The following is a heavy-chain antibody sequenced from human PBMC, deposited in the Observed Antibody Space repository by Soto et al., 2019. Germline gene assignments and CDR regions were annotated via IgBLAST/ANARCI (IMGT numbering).Heavy chain of an antibody. CDR2: ISAYNGNT. V-gene: IGHV1-18*01. CDR3: ARDLPPVDY. Sequence: QVQLVQSGAEVKKPGASVKVSCKASGYTFSSYFISWVRQAPGQGLEWMGWISAYNGNTNYAQNLQGRVTMTTDTATSPAYMELRGLGSDDPAVYCCARDLPPVDYWGQGTLGTGSS. CDR1: GYTFSSYF. J-gene: IGHJ4*02.